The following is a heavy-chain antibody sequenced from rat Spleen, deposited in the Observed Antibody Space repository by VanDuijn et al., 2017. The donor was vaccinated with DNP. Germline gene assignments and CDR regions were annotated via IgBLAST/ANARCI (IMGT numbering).Heavy chain of an antibody. CDR3: ARHQAIAAPFDY. Sequence: DVQLQESGPGLVKPSQSLSLTCSVTGFSITSAYRWNWIRKFPGNKLEWMGYINSAGSTNYNPSLKSRISITRDTSKNQFFLQVNSVTTEDTATYYCARHQAIAAPFDYWGQGVMVTVSS. CDR1: GFSITSAYR. J-gene: IGHJ2*01. V-gene: IGHV3-3*01. D-gene: IGHD1-2*01. CDR2: INSAGST.